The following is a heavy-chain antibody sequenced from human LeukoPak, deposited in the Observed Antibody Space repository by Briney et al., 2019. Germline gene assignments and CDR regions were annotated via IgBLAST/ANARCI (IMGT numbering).Heavy chain of an antibody. CDR3: AKDPYYYDSSGYYYGQDTKDYYFDY. CDR2: ISASGGST. CDR1: GFTFSSYA. Sequence: PGGPLRLSCAASGFTFSSYALSWVRQAPGKGLEWVSGISASGGSTYYADSVKGRFTISRDNSKNTLYLQMNSLRAEDTAVYYCAKDPYYYDSSGYYYGQDTKDYYFDYWSQGTLVTVSS. D-gene: IGHD3-22*01. V-gene: IGHV3-23*01. J-gene: IGHJ4*02.